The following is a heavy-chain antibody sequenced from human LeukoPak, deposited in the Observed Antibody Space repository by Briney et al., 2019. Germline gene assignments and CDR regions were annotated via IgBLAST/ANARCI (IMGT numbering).Heavy chain of an antibody. J-gene: IGHJ4*02. CDR3: ARDTTMVD. Sequence: PGGSLRLSCAASGFTVSSSYMSWVRQAPGKGLEWVSTMYSGGSTYYGDSVKGLFTISRDSSKSTLYLQMNTLRVEDSAVYFCARDTTMVDWGQGTLVTVSS. V-gene: IGHV3-53*01. CDR1: GFTVSSSY. CDR2: MYSGGST. D-gene: IGHD3-10*01.